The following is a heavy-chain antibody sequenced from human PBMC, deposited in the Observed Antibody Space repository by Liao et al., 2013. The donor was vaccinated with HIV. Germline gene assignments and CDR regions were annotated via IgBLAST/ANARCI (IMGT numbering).Heavy chain of an antibody. V-gene: IGHV4-61*02. CDR1: GASITSGSYY. CDR2: IFTNGTT. Sequence: QVQLQESGPGLVKPSQTLSLTCSVSGASITSGSYYWGWIRQPAGKGLEWIGRIFTNGTTNYNPYLKSRITMSVDTSKNQFSLNLSSVTAADTAVYYCASVFGDAYCGGDCYLWGQGSLVTVSS. CDR3: ASVFGDAYCGGDCYL. J-gene: IGHJ4*02. D-gene: IGHD2-21*01.